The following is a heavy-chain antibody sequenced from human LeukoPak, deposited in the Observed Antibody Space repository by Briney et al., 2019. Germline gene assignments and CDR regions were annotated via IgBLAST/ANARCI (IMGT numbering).Heavy chain of an antibody. CDR1: GYSFTNYW. J-gene: IGHJ4*02. V-gene: IGHV5-51*01. CDR3: TRGYCSSTSCRHYFDY. D-gene: IGHD2-2*01. CDR2: IYPGDSDT. Sequence: GESLKISCKASGYSFTNYWIGWVRQMPGKGLEWMGIIYPGDSDTRYSPSFQGQVTISADKSISTAYLQWSSLKASDTAMYYCTRGYCSSTSCRHYFDYWGQGTLVTVSS.